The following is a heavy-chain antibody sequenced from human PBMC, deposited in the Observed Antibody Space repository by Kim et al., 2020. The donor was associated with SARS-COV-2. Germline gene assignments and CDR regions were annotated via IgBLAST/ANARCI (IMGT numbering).Heavy chain of an antibody. Sequence: GGSLRLSCAASGFTFSGSAMHWVRQASGKGLEWVGRIRSKANSYATAYAASVKGRFTISRDDSKNTAYLQMNSLKTEDTAVYYCTRSPLPATANNWFDPWGQGTLVTVSS. CDR3: TRSPLPATANNWFDP. CDR2: IRSKANSYAT. V-gene: IGHV3-73*01. CDR1: GFTFSGSA. J-gene: IGHJ5*02. D-gene: IGHD2-2*01.